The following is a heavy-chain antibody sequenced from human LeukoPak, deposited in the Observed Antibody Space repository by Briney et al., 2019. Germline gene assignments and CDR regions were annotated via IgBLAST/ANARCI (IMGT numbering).Heavy chain of an antibody. CDR1: GFTFDDYA. CDR3: AKGDESSAYFRYFYS. J-gene: IGHJ4*02. V-gene: IGHV3-9*01. CDR2: LTWNSGSL. D-gene: IGHD3-22*01. Sequence: GRSLRLSSVASGFTFDDYAMHWVRHAPGKGLEWVSGLTWNSGSLVYANSVKGRFTISRDNAKNSLYLQMNSLREEDTALYYCAKGDESSAYFRYFYSWGQGTLVTVSS.